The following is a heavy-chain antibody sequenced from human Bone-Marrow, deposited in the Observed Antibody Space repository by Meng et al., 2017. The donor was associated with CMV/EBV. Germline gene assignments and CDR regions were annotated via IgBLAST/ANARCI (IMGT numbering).Heavy chain of an antibody. D-gene: IGHD3-3*01. J-gene: IGHJ4*02. Sequence: GGSLRLSCAASGFTFSSYWMSWVRQAPGKGLEWVANIKQDGSEKYYVDSVKGRFTISRDNAKNSLYLQMNSLRAEDTAVYYCARDTDYDFWSGYHHFDYCGQGTLVTVSS. V-gene: IGHV3-7*01. CDR1: GFTFSSYW. CDR2: IKQDGSEK. CDR3: ARDTDYDFWSGYHHFDY.